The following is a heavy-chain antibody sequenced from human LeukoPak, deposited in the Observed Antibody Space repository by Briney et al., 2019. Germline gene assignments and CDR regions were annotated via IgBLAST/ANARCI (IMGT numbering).Heavy chain of an antibody. D-gene: IGHD6-19*01. Sequence: SKTLSLTCTVSGGSISSGGYYWTWIRQHPGKGLEWIGYIHYSGSTYYNPSLKSRVTISVDTSKNQFSLKLSSVTAADTAVYFCARTEVAGTRFRDYWGQGTLVTVST. J-gene: IGHJ4*02. CDR1: GGSISSGGYY. V-gene: IGHV4-31*03. CDR3: ARTEVAGTRFRDY. CDR2: IHYSGST.